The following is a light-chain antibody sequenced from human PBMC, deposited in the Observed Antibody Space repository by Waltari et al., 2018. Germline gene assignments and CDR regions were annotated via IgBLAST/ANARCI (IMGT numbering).Light chain of an antibody. CDR1: QDINNF. V-gene: IGKV1-33*01. CDR3: QQFDTLPPS. J-gene: IGKJ4*01. Sequence: DIQMTQSPSSLSASVGDRVTITCQAIQDINNFLNWYQQKPGRAPSPLIYDASNLETGVPSRFSGSGSGTHFTLTISSLQTEDSATYYCQQFDTLPPSFGGGTKVEI. CDR2: DAS.